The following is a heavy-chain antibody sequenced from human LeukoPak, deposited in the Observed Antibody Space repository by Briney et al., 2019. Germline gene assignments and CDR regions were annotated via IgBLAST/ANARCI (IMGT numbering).Heavy chain of an antibody. CDR3: AKSTSKQQLVRGYFDY. CDR1: GFTFSSYA. V-gene: IGHV3-23*01. CDR2: ISGSGGST. Sequence: GGSLRLSCAASGFTFSSYAMSWVRQAPGKGLEWVSAISGSGGSTYYADSVKGRFTISRDNSKNTLYLQMNSLRAEDTAVYYCAKSTSKQQLVRGYFDYWGQGTLVTVSP. D-gene: IGHD6-13*01. J-gene: IGHJ4*02.